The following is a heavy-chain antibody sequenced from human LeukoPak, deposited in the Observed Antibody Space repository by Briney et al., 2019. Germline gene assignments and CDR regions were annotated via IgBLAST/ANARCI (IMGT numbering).Heavy chain of an antibody. D-gene: IGHD1-26*01. V-gene: IGHV3-11*03. CDR2: ISSSGSHT. CDR3: ARHPVGSLPLDY. CDR1: GFSFSEYY. Sequence: GRSLRLSCVASGFSFSEYYMRGIRQAPGKGLEWVPYISSSGSHTNYADSVTGRFTISRNNAKKSLHLQMNSLRAEDTAVYYCARHPVGSLPLDYWGQGTLVTVSS. J-gene: IGHJ4*02.